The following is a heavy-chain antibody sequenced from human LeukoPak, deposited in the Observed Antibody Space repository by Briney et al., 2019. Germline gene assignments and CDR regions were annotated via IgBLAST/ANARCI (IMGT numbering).Heavy chain of an antibody. CDR1: GFTFSSYW. CDR3: ARVSVKDYDRTNYFDY. Sequence: PGGSLRLSCAASGFTFSSYWMHWVRQAPGKGLVWVSRINSDGSSTSYADSVKGRFTISRDNAKNTLYLRMNSLRAEDTAVYYCARVSVKDYDRTNYFDYWGQGTLVTVSS. V-gene: IGHV3-74*01. CDR2: INSDGSST. D-gene: IGHD3-22*01. J-gene: IGHJ4*02.